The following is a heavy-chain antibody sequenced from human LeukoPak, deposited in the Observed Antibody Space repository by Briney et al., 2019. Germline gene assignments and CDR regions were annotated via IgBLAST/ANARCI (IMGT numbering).Heavy chain of an antibody. CDR1: GGSISSSSYY. CDR2: IYYSGST. D-gene: IGHD4-17*01. CDR3: ARDRDYGVNWFDS. V-gene: IGHV4-39*02. J-gene: IGHJ5*01. Sequence: PSETLSLTCTVSGGSISSSSYYWGWIRQPPGKGLEWIGSIYYSGSTYYNPSLKSRVTISVDTSKNQFSLKLSSVTAADTAVYYCARDRDYGVNWFDSWGQGTLVTVSS.